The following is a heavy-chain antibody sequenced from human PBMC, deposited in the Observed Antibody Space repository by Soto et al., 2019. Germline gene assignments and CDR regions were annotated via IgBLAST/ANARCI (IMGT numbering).Heavy chain of an antibody. D-gene: IGHD5-18*01. Sequence: QVHLVQSGPEVKKPGASVRVSCRASGYTFTNYGIGWVRQAPGQGLEWMGWINTYNGNTNYAQKFRGRLTMTTDTSTTTAYMELRSLKSDDTAMYYCAKDGVDHTDTVTGGYWGQGTLVTVSS. CDR3: AKDGVDHTDTVTGGY. CDR1: GYTFTNYG. CDR2: INTYNGNT. J-gene: IGHJ4*02. V-gene: IGHV1-18*01.